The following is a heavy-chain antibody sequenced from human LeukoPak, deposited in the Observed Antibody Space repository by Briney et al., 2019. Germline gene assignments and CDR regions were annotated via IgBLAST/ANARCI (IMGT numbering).Heavy chain of an antibody. Sequence: GASVKVSCKTSGYSFTGYFTHWVRQAPGQGLEWMGWVNPNSGGTKYAQKFQGRVTMTRGTSISTAYMELSRLRSDDRAVYYCARGNMEWLPFDYWGQGTLVTVSS. D-gene: IGHD5-12*01. J-gene: IGHJ4*02. CDR3: ARGNMEWLPFDY. CDR1: GYSFTGYF. V-gene: IGHV1-2*02. CDR2: VNPNSGGT.